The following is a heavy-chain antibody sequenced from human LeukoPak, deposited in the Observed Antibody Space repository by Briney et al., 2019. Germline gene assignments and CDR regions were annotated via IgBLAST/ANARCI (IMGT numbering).Heavy chain of an antibody. CDR3: ARARGYSGYAYFDH. CDR1: GGSISSYY. CDR2: IYYSGST. Sequence: SETLSLTCTVSGGSISSYYWSWIRQPPGKGLEWIGYIYYSGSTNYNPSLKSRVTISVDTSKNQFSLKLSSVTAADTAVYYCARARGYSGYAYFDHWGQGTLVTVSS. V-gene: IGHV4-59*01. J-gene: IGHJ4*02. D-gene: IGHD5-12*01.